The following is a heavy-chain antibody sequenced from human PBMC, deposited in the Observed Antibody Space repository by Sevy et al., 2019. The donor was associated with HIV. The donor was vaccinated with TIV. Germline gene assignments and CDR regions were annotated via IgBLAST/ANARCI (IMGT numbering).Heavy chain of an antibody. J-gene: IGHJ4*02. CDR2: IYHSGST. CDR3: ARDPGIPSYFDY. CDR1: GYSISSGYY. D-gene: IGHD2-21*01. V-gene: IGHV4-38-2*02. Sequence: SETLSLTCAVSGYSISSGYYWGWIRQPPGKGLEWIGSIYHSGSTYYNPSLKSRVTISVDTSKNQFSLKLSSVTAADTAVYYCARDPGIPSYFDYWGQGTLVTVSS.